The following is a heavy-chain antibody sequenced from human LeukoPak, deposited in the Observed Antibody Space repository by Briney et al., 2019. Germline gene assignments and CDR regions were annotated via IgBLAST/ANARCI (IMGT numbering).Heavy chain of an antibody. D-gene: IGHD3-3*01. CDR3: ARVFWSGYSYYFDY. CDR1: GFTFSSYL. CDR2: INNDGSST. V-gene: IGHV3-74*01. J-gene: IGHJ4*02. Sequence: GGSLRLSCAASGFTFSSYLMHWVRHAPGKGLVWVSRINNDGSSTTYADSVKGRFTISRDNAKNTLYLQINSLRAEDTAVYYCARVFWSGYSYYFDYWGQGTLVTVSS.